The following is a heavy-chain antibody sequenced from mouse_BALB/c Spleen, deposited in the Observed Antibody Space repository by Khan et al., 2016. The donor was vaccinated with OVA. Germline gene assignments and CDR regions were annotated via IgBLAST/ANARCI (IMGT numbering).Heavy chain of an antibody. V-gene: IGHV2-2*02. Sequence: QVQLKQSGPGLVQPSQSLSITCTVSGFSLDKYSVHWIRQSPGKGPEWLGVIWSAGSTDYNAAFISRLTITKDNSRSQVFFKVNSLQPNDTAIYYCARRGYDYGRGALFAYWGQGTLVTVSA. CDR1: GFSLDKYS. D-gene: IGHD2-4*01. CDR2: IWSAGST. J-gene: IGHJ3*01. CDR3: ARRGYDYGRGALFAY.